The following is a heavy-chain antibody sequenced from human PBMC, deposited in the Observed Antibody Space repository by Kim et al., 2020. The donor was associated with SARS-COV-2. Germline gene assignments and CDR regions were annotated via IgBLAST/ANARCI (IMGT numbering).Heavy chain of an antibody. Sequence: ASVKVSCKASGYTFTGYYMHWVRQAPGQGLEWMGWINPNSGGTNYAQKFQGRVTMTRDTSISTAYMELSRLRSDDTAVYYCARDRSGSYRTYYYYGMDVWGQGTTVTVSS. J-gene: IGHJ6*02. D-gene: IGHD1-26*01. CDR3: ARDRSGSYRTYYYYGMDV. CDR2: INPNSGGT. V-gene: IGHV1-2*02. CDR1: GYTFTGYY.